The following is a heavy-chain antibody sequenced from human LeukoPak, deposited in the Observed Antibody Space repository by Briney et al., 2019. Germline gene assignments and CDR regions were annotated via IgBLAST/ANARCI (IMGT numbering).Heavy chain of an antibody. D-gene: IGHD5-12*01. CDR3: ALTRGYSGYDLDS. J-gene: IGHJ4*02. CDR2: ISSSGLTT. CDR1: GFTFSSYE. Sequence: GGSLRLSCAASGFTFSSYEMNWVRQAPGKGLEWVSYISSSGLTTYYADSVRGRFTVSRDNANNSLFLQMNSLRVEDTAVYYCALTRGYSGYDLDSWGQGTLVTVSS. V-gene: IGHV3-48*03.